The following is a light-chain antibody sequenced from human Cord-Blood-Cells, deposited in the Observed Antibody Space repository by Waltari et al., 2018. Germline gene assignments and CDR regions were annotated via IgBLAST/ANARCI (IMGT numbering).Light chain of an antibody. Sequence: QSALTQPRSVSGSPGQSVTISCTGTSSDVGGYNYVSWYQQHPGKAPKLMFYDVSKRPSGVPGRFSRSNSGNTASLPISGLQAEDEADSYCCSYAGSYTSYVFGAGTKVTVL. V-gene: IGLV2-11*01. CDR3: CSYAGSYTSYV. CDR1: SSDVGGYNY. CDR2: DVS. J-gene: IGLJ1*01.